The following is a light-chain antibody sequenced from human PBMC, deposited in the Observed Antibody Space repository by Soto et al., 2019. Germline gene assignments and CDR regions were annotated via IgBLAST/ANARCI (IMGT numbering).Light chain of an antibody. CDR2: DAS. V-gene: IGKV1-17*01. CDR3: QQHQTYPRT. CDR1: QDINND. J-gene: IGKJ1*01. Sequence: DIQMTQSPSSLSASVGDRVTITCRASQDINNDLDWYQQRPGRAPRRLIFDASSLESGVPSRFRGTRFGTQFILTITSLQPEDFATYFCQQHQTYPRTFGQGTKVEVK.